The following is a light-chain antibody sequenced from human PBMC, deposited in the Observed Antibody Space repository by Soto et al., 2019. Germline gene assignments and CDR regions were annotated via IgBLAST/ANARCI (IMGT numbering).Light chain of an antibody. V-gene: IGLV2-14*03. J-gene: IGLJ1*01. CDR3: TSYRRGPLYV. CDR2: DVS. CDR1: SADVATSSF. Sequence: QSVLTQPASVSGSPGRSITISCTGISADVATSSFVSWYQHRPGEAPRLILYDVSHRPSGISNRFSGSKAGDTASLTISGLHLEDEADYYCTSYRRGPLYVFGSGTKVTVL.